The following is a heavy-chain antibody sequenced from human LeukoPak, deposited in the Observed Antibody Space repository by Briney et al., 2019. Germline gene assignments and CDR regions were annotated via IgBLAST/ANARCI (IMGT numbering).Heavy chain of an antibody. J-gene: IGHJ6*03. CDR2: INPNSGGT. D-gene: IGHD6-6*01. V-gene: IGHV1-2*02. Sequence: ASVKVSCKASGYTFTVYYMHWVRQAPGQGLEWMGWINPNSGGTNYAQKFQGKVTMTRDTSISTAYMELSRLRSDDTAVYYCARDRRSIAARPDYYYYMDVWGKGTTVTVPS. CDR1: GYTFTVYY. CDR3: ARDRRSIAARPDYYYYMDV.